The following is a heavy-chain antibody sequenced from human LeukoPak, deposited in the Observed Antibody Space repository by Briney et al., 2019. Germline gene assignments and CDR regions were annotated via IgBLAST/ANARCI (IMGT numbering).Heavy chain of an antibody. J-gene: IGHJ4*02. D-gene: IGHD6-19*01. CDR1: GGSISSGDYY. CDR2: INHSGST. CDR3: ARGAYSSGWYGRDY. Sequence: SETLSLTCTVSGGSISSGDYYWSWLRQPPGKGLEWIGEINHSGSTNYNPSLKSRVTISVDTSKNQFSLKLSSVTAADTAVYYCARGAYSSGWYGRDYWGQGTLVTVSS. V-gene: IGHV4-39*07.